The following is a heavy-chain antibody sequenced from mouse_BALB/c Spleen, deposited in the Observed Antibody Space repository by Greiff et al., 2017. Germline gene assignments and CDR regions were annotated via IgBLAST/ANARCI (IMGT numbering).Heavy chain of an antibody. CDR3: ARDYYYGSGNAMDY. J-gene: IGHJ4*01. V-gene: IGHV2-6-7*01. CDR1: GFSLTGYG. Sequence: VHLVESGPGLVAPSQSLSITCTVSGFSLTGYGVNWVRQPPGKGLEWLGMIWGNGSTDYNSALKSRLSISKDNSKSQVFLKMNSLQTDDTARYYCARDYYYGSGNAMDYWGQGTSVTVSS. CDR2: IWGNGST. D-gene: IGHD1-1*01.